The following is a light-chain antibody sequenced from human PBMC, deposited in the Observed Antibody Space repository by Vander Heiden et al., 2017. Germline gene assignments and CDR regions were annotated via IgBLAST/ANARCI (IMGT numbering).Light chain of an antibody. CDR3: QQYNNYPYT. V-gene: IGKV1-5*03. J-gene: IGKJ2*01. CDR2: KAS. Sequence: DIHLAQSPSTLSASVRDRVTITCRASQSISSWLAWYQQKPGKAPKLLIYKASSRESGVPSRCSGSGSGTEFTLTISSLQPDDFATYYCQQYNNYPYTFGQGTKLEIK. CDR1: QSISSW.